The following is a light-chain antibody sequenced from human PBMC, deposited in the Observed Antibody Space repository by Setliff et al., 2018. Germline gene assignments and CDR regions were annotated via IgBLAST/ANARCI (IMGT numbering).Light chain of an antibody. V-gene: IGLV2-11*01. CDR1: SSGVGRYNF. CDR3: CSYADTYISV. J-gene: IGLJ1*01. Sequence: QSVLTQPRSVSGSPGQSVTISCTGTSSGVGRYNFVSWYQQHPGKAPKLIIYDVTKRPSGVPDRFSGSKSGNTASLTISGLQAEDEADYSCCSYADTYISVFGTGTKVTVL. CDR2: DVT.